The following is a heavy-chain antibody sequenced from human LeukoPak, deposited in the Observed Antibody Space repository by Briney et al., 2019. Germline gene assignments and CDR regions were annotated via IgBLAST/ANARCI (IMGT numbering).Heavy chain of an antibody. J-gene: IGHJ6*02. D-gene: IGHD4-17*01. CDR1: GGTFSSYA. Sequence: PGASVKVSCKASGGTFSSYAISWVRQAPGQGLEWMGGIIPIFGTANYAQKFQGRVTITADESTSTAYMELSSLRSEDTAVYYCASSSYEDYGDYYYYGMDVWGQGTTVTVSS. CDR3: ASSSYEDYGDYYYYGMDV. CDR2: IIPIFGTA. V-gene: IGHV1-69*13.